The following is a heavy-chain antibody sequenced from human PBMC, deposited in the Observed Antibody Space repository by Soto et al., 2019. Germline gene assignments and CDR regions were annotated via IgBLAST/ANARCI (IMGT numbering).Heavy chain of an antibody. Sequence: ASVKVSCKASGYTFTSYAMHWVRQAPGQRLEWMGWISAYNGNTNYAQKLQGRVTMTTDTSTSTAYMELRSLRSDDTAVYYCARAWEGYCSGGSSDHDAFEIWGQGTMVTVPS. CDR1: GYTFTSYA. V-gene: IGHV1-18*01. D-gene: IGHD2-15*01. CDR2: ISAYNGNT. CDR3: ARAWEGYCSGGSSDHDAFEI. J-gene: IGHJ3*02.